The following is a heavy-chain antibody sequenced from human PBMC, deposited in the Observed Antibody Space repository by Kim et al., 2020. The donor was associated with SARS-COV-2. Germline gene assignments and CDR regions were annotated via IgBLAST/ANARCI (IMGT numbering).Heavy chain of an antibody. D-gene: IGHD4-17*01. CDR3: ARGGADYGGNFYWFDP. V-gene: IGHV1-69*13. J-gene: IGHJ5*02. CDR2: IIPIFGTA. CDR1: GGTFSSYA. Sequence: SVKVSCKASGGTFSSYAISWVRQAPGQGLEWMGGIIPIFGTANYAQKFQGRVTITADESTSTAYMELSSLRSEDTAVYYCARGGADYGGNFYWFDPWGQGTLVTVSS.